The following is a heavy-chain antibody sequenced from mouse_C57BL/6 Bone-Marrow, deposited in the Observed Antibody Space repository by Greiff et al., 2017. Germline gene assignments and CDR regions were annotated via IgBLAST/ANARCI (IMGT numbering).Heavy chain of an antibody. CDR3: ARGELITTGYYAMDY. CDR1: GYTFSSYW. V-gene: IGHV1-9*01. CDR2: TLPGSGST. D-gene: IGHD2-4*01. J-gene: IGHJ4*01. Sequence: VQRVESGAELMKPGASVKISCKATGYTFSSYWIEWVKQRPGHGLEWIGETLPGSGSTNYNEKFKGKATFTADTSSNTDYMQLSSLTSEDSSVYYCARGELITTGYYAMDYWGQGTSVTVSS.